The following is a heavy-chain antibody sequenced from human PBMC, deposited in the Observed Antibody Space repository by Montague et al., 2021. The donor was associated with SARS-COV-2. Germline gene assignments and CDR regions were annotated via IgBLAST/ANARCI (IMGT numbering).Heavy chain of an antibody. CDR1: TDSFSGYY. Sequence: SETLSLTCAIYTDSFSGYYWSWIRQDPGKGLEWIGEITHSGSTNHNPSLQSRVTISVDKSKKQVSLKLRSLTAADTAVYYCARGADYDFWSGFLRYKWFGPWGQGTPVIVSS. J-gene: IGHJ5*02. V-gene: IGHV4-34*01. CDR2: ITHSGST. CDR3: ARGADYDFWSGFLRYKWFGP. D-gene: IGHD3-3*01.